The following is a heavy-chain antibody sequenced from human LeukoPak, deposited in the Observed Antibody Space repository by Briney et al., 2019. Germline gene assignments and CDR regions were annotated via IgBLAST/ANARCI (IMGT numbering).Heavy chain of an antibody. Sequence: VASVKVSCKASGGTFSSYAISWVRQAPGQGLEWMGGIIPIFGTANYAQKFQGRVTITADESTSTAYMELSSLRSEDTAVYYCARAAASSEDAFDIWGQGTMVTVSS. J-gene: IGHJ3*02. D-gene: IGHD3-22*01. CDR2: IIPIFGTA. CDR3: ARAAASSEDAFDI. CDR1: GGTFSSYA. V-gene: IGHV1-69*13.